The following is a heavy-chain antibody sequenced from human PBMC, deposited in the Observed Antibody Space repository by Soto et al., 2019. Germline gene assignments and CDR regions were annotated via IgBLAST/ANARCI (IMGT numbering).Heavy chain of an antibody. D-gene: IGHD1-26*01. CDR2: INPHGGST. V-gene: IGHV1-46*01. CDR3: ARSSGGNFGIIIEGTNWFAP. Sequence: GASVKVSCKAPRDTFTSYYINWVRQAPGQGLEWMGVINPHGGSTAYAQKFKGRVTLTRDTSASTVYMEVSSLTSEDTAMYYCARSSGGNFGIIIEGTNWFAPSGQGTLVTVSS. CDR1: RDTFTSYY. J-gene: IGHJ5*02.